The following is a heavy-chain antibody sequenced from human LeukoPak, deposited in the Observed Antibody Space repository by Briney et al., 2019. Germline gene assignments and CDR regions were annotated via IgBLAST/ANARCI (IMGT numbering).Heavy chain of an antibody. CDR3: ARVDDSSGSPRFDY. Sequence: GGSLRLSCAASGFTFSSYAMSWVRQAPGKGLEWVSAISGSGGSTYYADSVKGRFTISRDNAKNSLYLQMNSLRAEDTAVYYCARVDDSSGSPRFDYWGQGTLVTVSS. CDR1: GFTFSSYA. D-gene: IGHD3-22*01. J-gene: IGHJ4*02. CDR2: ISGSGGST. V-gene: IGHV3-23*01.